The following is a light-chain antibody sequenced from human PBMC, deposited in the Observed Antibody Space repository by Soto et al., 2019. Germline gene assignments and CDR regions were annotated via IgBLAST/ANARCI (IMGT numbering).Light chain of an antibody. CDR2: RTS. CDR1: QTINID. CDR3: QQSHDTPT. Sequence: DIQMTQSPSFLSAFVGDRVTITCRASQTINIDLNWYQQKPGKVPKLLISRTSSLQSGVPSRFVGSGFGTHSTLTISSLQLEDFATYYCQQSHDTPTFGGGTKVEI. J-gene: IGKJ4*01. V-gene: IGKV1-39*01.